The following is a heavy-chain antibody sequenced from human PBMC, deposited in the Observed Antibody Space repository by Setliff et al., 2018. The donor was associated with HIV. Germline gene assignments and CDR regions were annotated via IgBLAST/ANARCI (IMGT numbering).Heavy chain of an antibody. CDR1: GYTFTSYD. CDR3: ARDLDSSGYFNSLNY. D-gene: IGHD3-22*01. J-gene: IGHJ4*02. V-gene: IGHV1-18*01. CDR2: ISAYNGNT. Sequence: ASVKVSCKASGYTFTSYDISWVRQAPGQGLEWMGWISAYNGNTNYAQKLQGRVTMTTDTSTRTAYMELRSLSSDDTAVYYCARDLDSSGYFNSLNYWGQGTLVTVSS.